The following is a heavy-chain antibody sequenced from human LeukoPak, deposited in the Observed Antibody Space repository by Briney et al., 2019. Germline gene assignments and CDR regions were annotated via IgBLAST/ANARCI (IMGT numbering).Heavy chain of an antibody. CDR2: IYYSGST. CDR3: ARGGYYDSSGSLDY. Sequence: PSETLSPTCTVSGGSISSGGYYWSWIRQHPGKGLEWIGYIYYSGSTYYNPSLKSRVTISVDTSKNQFSLKLSSVTAADTAVYYCARGGYYDSSGSLDYWGQGTLVTVSS. J-gene: IGHJ4*02. D-gene: IGHD3-22*01. CDR1: GGSISSGGYY. V-gene: IGHV4-31*03.